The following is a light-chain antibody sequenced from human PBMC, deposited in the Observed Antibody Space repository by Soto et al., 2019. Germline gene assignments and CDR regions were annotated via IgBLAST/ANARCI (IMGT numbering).Light chain of an antibody. V-gene: IGKV1-39*01. CDR2: AAT. J-gene: IGKJ2*03. CDR1: QPVKNY. CDR3: QQSYLSLQS. Sequence: DAQMTQSPSSLSASVGDTVTITSRAGQPVKNYINWYQYRPGKAPKLVIYAATVLQTGAPYRVAASASGTDFSLTIMSLEAADSGPYYCQQSYLSLQSFCQGTKVDMK.